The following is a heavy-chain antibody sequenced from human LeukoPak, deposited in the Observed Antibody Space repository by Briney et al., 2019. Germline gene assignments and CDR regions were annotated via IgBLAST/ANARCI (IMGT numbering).Heavy chain of an antibody. Sequence: SETLSPTCTVSGASISSHYWSWIRQPPGKGLDWIGDIYFSGSTNYNPSLKSRVTISVDTSKNQFSLKLSSVTAADTAVYYCARTSWLQSSFYFEYWGQGDLVTVSS. CDR3: ARTSWLQSSFYFEY. D-gene: IGHD5-24*01. CDR1: GASISSHY. J-gene: IGHJ4*02. CDR2: IYFSGST. V-gene: IGHV4-59*08.